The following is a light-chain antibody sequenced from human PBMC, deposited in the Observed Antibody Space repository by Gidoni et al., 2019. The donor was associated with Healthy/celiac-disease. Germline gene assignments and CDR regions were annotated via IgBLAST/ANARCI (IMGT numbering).Light chain of an antibody. CDR2: DVS. CDR1: SSDVGGYNY. CDR3: SSYTSSSTLVV. Sequence: GTSSDVGGYNYVSWYQQHPGKAPKLMIYDVSNQPSGVSNRFSGSKSGNTASLTISGLQAEDEADYYCSSYTSSSTLVVFGGGTKLTVL. V-gene: IGLV2-14*04. J-gene: IGLJ2*01.